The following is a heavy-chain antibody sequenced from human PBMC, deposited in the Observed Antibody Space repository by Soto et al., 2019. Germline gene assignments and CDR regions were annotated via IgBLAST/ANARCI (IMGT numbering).Heavy chain of an antibody. D-gene: IGHD2-2*01. V-gene: IGHV3-7*01. Sequence: GGSLRLSCAASGFTFSSYWMSWVRQAPGKGLEWVANIKQDGSEKYYVDSVKGRFTISGDNAKNSLYLQMNSLRAEDTAVYYCARVGYCSSTSCYASAFDIWGQGTMVTVSS. CDR3: ARVGYCSSTSCYASAFDI. CDR1: GFTFSSYW. J-gene: IGHJ3*02. CDR2: IKQDGSEK.